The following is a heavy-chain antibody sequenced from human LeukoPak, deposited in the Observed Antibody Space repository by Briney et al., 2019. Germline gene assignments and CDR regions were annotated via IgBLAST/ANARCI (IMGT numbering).Heavy chain of an antibody. CDR3: ARGRSNLYFDTFNI. Sequence: SETLSLTCAVYGGSFSGYYWSWVRQPPGKGLEWIGEINHSGSTNYNPSLKSRVTISVDTSKNQFFLRLSSVTAADTAVYYCARGRSNLYFDTFNIWGQGTMVTVSS. CDR1: GGSFSGYY. CDR2: INHSGST. D-gene: IGHD1-14*01. V-gene: IGHV4-34*01. J-gene: IGHJ3*02.